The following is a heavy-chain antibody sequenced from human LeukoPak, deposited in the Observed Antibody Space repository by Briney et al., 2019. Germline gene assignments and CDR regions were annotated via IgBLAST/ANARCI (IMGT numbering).Heavy chain of an antibody. CDR3: TRGAGWLIDY. CDR1: DDSISDYY. CDR2: FYNSGRS. D-gene: IGHD3-16*01. J-gene: IGHJ4*02. Sequence: PSETLSLTCTVSDDSISDYYRGWLRQPPGKGLEWIGYFYNSGRSTYNPSLKSRVTISADTSKNHFSLKLSSVTTADTAVYYCTRGAGWLIDYWGQGILVTVSS. V-gene: IGHV4-59*01.